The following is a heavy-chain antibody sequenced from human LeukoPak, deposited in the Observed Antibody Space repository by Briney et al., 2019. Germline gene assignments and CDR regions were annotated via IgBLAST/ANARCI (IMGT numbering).Heavy chain of an antibody. D-gene: IGHD3-16*01. J-gene: IGHJ4*02. CDR2: LTGSGGNT. CDR3: VRDDYLGY. V-gene: IGHV3-23*01. CDR1: GFTFSSYV. Sequence: GGSLRLSCAASGFTFSSYVMSWVRQAPGQGLEWVSTLTGSGGNTYYADSVKGRFTISRDNSKNTLYLQMNSLRAEDTAVYYCVRDDYLGYWGQGRLVTVSS.